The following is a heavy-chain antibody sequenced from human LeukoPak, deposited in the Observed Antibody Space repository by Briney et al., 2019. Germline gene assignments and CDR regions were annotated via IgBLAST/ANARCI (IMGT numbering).Heavy chain of an antibody. D-gene: IGHD3-16*02. CDR2: INHSGST. Sequence: TPSETLSLTCAVYGGSFSGYYWSWIRQPPGKGLEWIGEINHSGSTNYNPSLKSRVTISVDTSKNQFSLKLSSVTAADTDVYYCARRYDYVWGSYRTYYFDYWGQGTLVTVSS. CDR1: GGSFSGYY. V-gene: IGHV4-34*01. J-gene: IGHJ4*02. CDR3: ARRYDYVWGSYRTYYFDY.